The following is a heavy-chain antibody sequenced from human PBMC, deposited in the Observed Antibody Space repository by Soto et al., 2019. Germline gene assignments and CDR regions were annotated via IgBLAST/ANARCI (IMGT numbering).Heavy chain of an antibody. D-gene: IGHD6-6*01. J-gene: IGHJ5*02. CDR2: INAHSGGT. Sequence: ASVKVSCKASGFSFTGYYIHWLRQAPGQGLEWMGWINAHSGGTEYAQKFQGRVTLTRDTSISTAYMTLSSLRSDDTAIYYCAKDLTRQLAYWLDPWGQGTQVTVSS. CDR3: AKDLTRQLAYWLDP. CDR1: GFSFTGYY. V-gene: IGHV1-2*02.